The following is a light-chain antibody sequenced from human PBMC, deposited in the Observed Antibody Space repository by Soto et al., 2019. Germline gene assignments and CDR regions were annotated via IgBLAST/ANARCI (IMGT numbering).Light chain of an antibody. V-gene: IGLV2-14*01. Sequence: QSALTQPASVSGSPGQTITISCTGTNSDIGTYNFVSWYQHFPGKAPKLMTYEVNNRPSGVSTRFSGSKSGNVASLTISGLQAADEAFYYCSSYTTTNSLVLFGGGTKLTVL. CDR3: SSYTTTNSLVL. CDR2: EVN. CDR1: NSDIGTYNF. J-gene: IGLJ2*01.